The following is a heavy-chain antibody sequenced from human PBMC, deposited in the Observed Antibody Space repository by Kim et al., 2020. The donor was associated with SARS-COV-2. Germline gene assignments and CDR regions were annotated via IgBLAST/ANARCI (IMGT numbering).Heavy chain of an antibody. D-gene: IGHD2-21*02. CDR2: ISSSSSTI. Sequence: GGSLRLSCAASGFTFSSYSMNWVRQAPGKGLEWVSYISSSSSTIYYADSVKGRFTISRDNAKNSLYLQMNSLRDEDTAVYYCARDFSGPGFVVVTATPQGYFDYWGQGTLVTVSS. V-gene: IGHV3-48*02. CDR3: ARDFSGPGFVVVTATPQGYFDY. CDR1: GFTFSSYS. J-gene: IGHJ4*02.